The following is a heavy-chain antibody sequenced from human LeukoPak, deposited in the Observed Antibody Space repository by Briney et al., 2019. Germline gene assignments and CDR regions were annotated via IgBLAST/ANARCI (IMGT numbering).Heavy chain of an antibody. CDR2: INHSGST. V-gene: IGHV4-34*01. D-gene: IGHD2-2*01. CDR1: GGSLSGYD. CDR3: ARGRVVVPAAATRYYYYGMDV. Sequence: SETLSLTCAVYGGSLSGYDWSWIRQPPGKGLEWIGEINHSGSTNYNPSLKSRVTISVDTSKNQFSLKLSSVTAADTAVYYCARGRVVVPAAATRYYYYGMDVWGQGTTVTVSS. J-gene: IGHJ6*02.